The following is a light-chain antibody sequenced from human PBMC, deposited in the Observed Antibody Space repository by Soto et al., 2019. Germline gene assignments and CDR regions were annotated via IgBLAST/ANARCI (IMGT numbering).Light chain of an antibody. J-gene: IGLJ2*01. CDR2: EVS. Sequence: QSALTQPASVSGSPGQSITISCTGTSSDVGAYNYVSWYQQHPGKAPKLMIFEVSDRPSRVSNRFSGSKSGNTASLTISGLQAEDEADYYCSSYANNRDVLFGGGTKLTVL. CDR1: SSDVGAYNY. V-gene: IGLV2-14*01. CDR3: SSYANNRDVL.